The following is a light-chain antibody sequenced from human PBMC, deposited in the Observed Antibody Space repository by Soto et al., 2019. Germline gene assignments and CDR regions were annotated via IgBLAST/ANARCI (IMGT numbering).Light chain of an antibody. CDR1: QTISSW. V-gene: IGKV1-5*01. J-gene: IGKJ1*01. CDR2: AAS. Sequence: DFQVTHVPSTRAGLLRDCVTITYRASQTISSWLAWYQQKPGKAPKLPIYAASSLESGVPSRFSGSGSGTEFTLTISSLQPDDFATYYCQQYNSYSGTFGQGTKVDIK. CDR3: QQYNSYSGT.